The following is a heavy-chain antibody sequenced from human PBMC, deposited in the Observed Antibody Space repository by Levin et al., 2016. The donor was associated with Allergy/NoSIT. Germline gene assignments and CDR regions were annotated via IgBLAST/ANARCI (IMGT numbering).Heavy chain of an antibody. CDR3: ARDSSTSSGMDV. V-gene: IGHV4-4*07. Sequence: WIRQRPGKGLEWIGRIYTSGSTNYNPSLKSRVTMSVDTSKNQFSLKLSSVTAADTAVYYCARDSSTSSGMDVWGQGTTVTVSS. CDR2: IYTSGST. D-gene: IGHD6-13*01. J-gene: IGHJ6*02.